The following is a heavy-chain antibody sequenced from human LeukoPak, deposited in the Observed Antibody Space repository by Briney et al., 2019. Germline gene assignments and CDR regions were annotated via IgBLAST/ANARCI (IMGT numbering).Heavy chain of an antibody. Sequence: ASVKVSCKASGYTFTSYGISWVRQAPGQGLEWMGWISAYNGNTNYAQKLQGRVTMTTDTSTSTAYMELRSLRSDDTVVYYCARDLGPAYSSSWYAPSYYYYYGMDVWGQGTTVTVSS. J-gene: IGHJ6*02. D-gene: IGHD6-13*01. CDR2: ISAYNGNT. CDR3: ARDLGPAYSSSWYAPSYYYYYGMDV. CDR1: GYTFTSYG. V-gene: IGHV1-18*01.